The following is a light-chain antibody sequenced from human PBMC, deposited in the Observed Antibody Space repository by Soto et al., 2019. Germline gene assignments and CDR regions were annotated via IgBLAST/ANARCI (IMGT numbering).Light chain of an antibody. V-gene: IGLV6-57*02. CDR1: GGSIATNY. Sequence: NFMLTQPHSVSESPGKTVTISCTGSGGSIATNYVQWHQQRPGSAPTTVIYEDDKRPSGVPDRFSGSIDRSSNSASLIISGLKSEEEADYYCQSHDSTNVVFGRGTKRTVL. J-gene: IGLJ2*01. CDR3: QSHDSTNVV. CDR2: EDD.